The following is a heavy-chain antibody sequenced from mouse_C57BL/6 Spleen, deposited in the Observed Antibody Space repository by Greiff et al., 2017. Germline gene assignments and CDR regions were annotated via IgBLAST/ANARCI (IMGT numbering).Heavy chain of an antibody. Sequence: EVKLVESEGGLVQPGSSMKLSCTASGFTFSDYYMAWVRQVPEKGLEWVANINYDGSSTYYLDSLKSRFIISRDNAKNILYLQMSSLKSEDTVTYYCARDGSNYAMDYWGQGTSVTVSS. CDR1: GFTFSDYY. CDR3: ARDGSNYAMDY. CDR2: INYDGSST. D-gene: IGHD1-1*01. V-gene: IGHV5-16*01. J-gene: IGHJ4*01.